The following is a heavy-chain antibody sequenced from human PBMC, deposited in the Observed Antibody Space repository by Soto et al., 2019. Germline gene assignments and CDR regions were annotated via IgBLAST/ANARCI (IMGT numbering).Heavy chain of an antibody. D-gene: IGHD6-19*01. J-gene: IGHJ3*02. V-gene: IGHV6-1*01. Sequence: SQALSLTCAISGDSVSSNSAAGNWIRQSPSRGLEWLGRTYYRSKWYNDYAVSVKSRITINPDTSKNQFSLQLNSVTPEDTAVYYCVRAGRGIGVAGDIWGQGTLVPGSS. CDR2: TYYRSKWYN. CDR3: VRAGRGIGVAGDI. CDR1: GDSVSSNSAA.